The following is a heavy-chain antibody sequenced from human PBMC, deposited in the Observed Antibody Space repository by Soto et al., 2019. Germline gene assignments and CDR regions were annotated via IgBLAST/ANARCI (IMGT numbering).Heavy chain of an antibody. Sequence: QVQLRESGPGLVKPSQTLSLTCAISGGSISGANYYRSWVRQHPGKGLEWIGNIYYSGSTEYNPSVKSRVTLSLDASKDRFSLELRSVTAADTAVYYCARDDGSGTHWILDYWGQGTLVTVSS. CDR1: GGSISGANYY. CDR2: IYYSGST. D-gene: IGHD3-10*01. CDR3: ARDDGSGTHWILDY. V-gene: IGHV4-31*11. J-gene: IGHJ4*02.